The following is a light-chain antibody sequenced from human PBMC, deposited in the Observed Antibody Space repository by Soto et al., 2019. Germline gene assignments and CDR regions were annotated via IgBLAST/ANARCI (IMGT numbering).Light chain of an antibody. CDR2: EVS. V-gene: IGLV2-23*02. Sequence: QSALTQPASVSGSPGQSITISCTGTSSDVGSYNLVSWYQQHPGKARKLMIYEVSKRPSGVSNRFSGSKSGNTASLTISGLQAEDEADYYCCSYAGSSTSFGTGTKVTVL. CDR1: SSDVGSYNL. J-gene: IGLJ1*01. CDR3: CSYAGSSTS.